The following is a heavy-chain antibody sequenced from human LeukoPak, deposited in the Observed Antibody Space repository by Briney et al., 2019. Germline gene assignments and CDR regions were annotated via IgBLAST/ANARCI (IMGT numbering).Heavy chain of an antibody. Sequence: ASVKVSCKASGYTFTSYYIHWVRQAPGQGLEWVGIINPSAGTTSYAQKFQGRLTMTRDTSTSTVYMELSSLISEDTAVYYCARSYCPNGACPELDYWGQGTLVTVSS. V-gene: IGHV1-46*01. D-gene: IGHD2-8*01. J-gene: IGHJ4*02. CDR2: INPSAGTT. CDR3: ARSYCPNGACPELDY. CDR1: GYTFTSYY.